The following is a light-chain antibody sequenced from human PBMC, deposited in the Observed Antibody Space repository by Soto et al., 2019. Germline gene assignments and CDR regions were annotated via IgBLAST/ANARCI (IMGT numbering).Light chain of an antibody. CDR1: ESIGDY. Sequence: PGERATLSCWASESIGDYLAWYQQKPGQAPRLLIYGATMRTTGTPDRFSGAGSETHFTLAISRLEPGDFAVYYCQQYNSWPLTFGGGTKVEIK. V-gene: IGKV3D-15*01. J-gene: IGKJ4*01. CDR3: QQYNSWPLT. CDR2: GAT.